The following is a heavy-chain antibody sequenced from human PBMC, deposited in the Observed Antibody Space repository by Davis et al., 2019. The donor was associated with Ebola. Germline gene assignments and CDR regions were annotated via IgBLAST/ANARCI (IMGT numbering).Heavy chain of an antibody. CDR2: IIYIFGAP. Sequence: SVKVSCKASGGTFSSYTVSWVRQAPGQGLEWLGGIIYIFGAPNYAQKFQGRVTITADKSTSTAYLELSSLRSDDTGVYYCARDRGYMDVWGQGTTVTVSS. D-gene: IGHD3-10*01. CDR3: ARDRGYMDV. CDR1: GGTFSSYT. J-gene: IGHJ6*03. V-gene: IGHV1-69*06.